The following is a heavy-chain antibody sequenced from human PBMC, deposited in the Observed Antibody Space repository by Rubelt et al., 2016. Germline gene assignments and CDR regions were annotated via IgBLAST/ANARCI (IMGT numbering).Heavy chain of an antibody. CDR3: AKEKEYYDILTGYSNQEPYYFDY. Sequence: SVKGRFTISRDNSKNTLYLQMNSLRAEDTAVYYCAKEKEYYDILTGYSNQEPYYFDYWGQGTLVTVSS. J-gene: IGHJ4*02. D-gene: IGHD3-9*01. V-gene: IGHV3-23*01.